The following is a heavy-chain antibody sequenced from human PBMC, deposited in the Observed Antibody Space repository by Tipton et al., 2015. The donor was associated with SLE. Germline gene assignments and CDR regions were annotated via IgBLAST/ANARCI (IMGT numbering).Heavy chain of an antibody. V-gene: IGHV4-34*01. Sequence: TLSLTCALYGGSFSGYSWSWLRRPPGKGLEWIGEITHSRTTNYNPSLNSGVTISLDTSRNQFSLSLYSVTVDDTAVYYCARQGTGFGSGRDDYWGQGILVTVSS. CDR2: ITHSRTT. CDR3: ARQGTGFGSGRDDY. CDR1: GGSFSGYS. J-gene: IGHJ4*02. D-gene: IGHD1-14*01.